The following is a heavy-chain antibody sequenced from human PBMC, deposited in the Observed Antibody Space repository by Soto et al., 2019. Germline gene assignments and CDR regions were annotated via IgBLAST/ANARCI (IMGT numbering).Heavy chain of an antibody. V-gene: IGHV3-30-3*01. CDR1: GFTFSRYP. J-gene: IGHJ4*02. D-gene: IGHD1-26*01. CDR3: AKGVGSYYVDY. Sequence: QVQLVESGGGVVQPGRSLRLSCAASGFTFSRYPMYWVRQAPGKGLEWVAGITYDGNNKYYADSVKGRCTITRDNAKNTLSLQMNNLRPEDTAVYYCAKGVGSYYVDYWGQGTLVTVSS. CDR2: ITYDGNNK.